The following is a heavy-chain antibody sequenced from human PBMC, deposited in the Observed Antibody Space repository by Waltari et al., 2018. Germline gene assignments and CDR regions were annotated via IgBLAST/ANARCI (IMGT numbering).Heavy chain of an antibody. CDR3: ARGATVENWFDP. V-gene: IGHV1-46*01. Sequence: QLQLVQSGAEVKKPGASVKVSCKASGYTFTSSYLHWVRQAPGQGLEWMGIINPSGGSTSYAQKFQGRVTMTRDTSTSTVYMELSSLRSEDTAVYYCARGATVENWFDPWGQGTLVTVSS. CDR1: GYTFTSSY. D-gene: IGHD4-17*01. CDR2: INPSGGST. J-gene: IGHJ5*02.